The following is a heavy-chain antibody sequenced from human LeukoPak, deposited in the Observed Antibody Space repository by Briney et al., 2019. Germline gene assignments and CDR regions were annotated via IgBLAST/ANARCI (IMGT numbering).Heavy chain of an antibody. CDR3: ASASYDSYYYYGMDV. Sequence: SETLSLTCTVSGGSISSYYWSWIRQPPGKGLEWIGYIYYSGSTNYNPSLKSRVTISVDTSKNQFSLKLSSVTAADTAVYYCASASYDSYYYYGMDVWGQGTTVTVSS. V-gene: IGHV4-59*01. CDR1: GGSISSYY. J-gene: IGHJ6*02. CDR2: IYYSGST. D-gene: IGHD5-12*01.